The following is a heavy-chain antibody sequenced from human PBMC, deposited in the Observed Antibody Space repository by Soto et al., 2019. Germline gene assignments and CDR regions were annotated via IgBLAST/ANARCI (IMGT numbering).Heavy chain of an antibody. CDR1: GYTFTDYY. CDR3: ARVGINGDYPDY. CDR2: INPNSGGT. D-gene: IGHD4-17*01. J-gene: IGHJ4*02. Sequence: WASVKVSCKASGYTFTDYYMHWVRQAPGQGLEWMGWINPNSGGTNYAQKFQGRVTMTRDTSISTAYMELSRLRSDDTAVYYCARVGINGDYPDYWGQGTLVTVSS. V-gene: IGHV1-2*02.